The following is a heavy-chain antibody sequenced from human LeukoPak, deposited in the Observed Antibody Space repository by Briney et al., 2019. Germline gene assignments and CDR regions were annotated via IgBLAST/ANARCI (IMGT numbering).Heavy chain of an antibody. J-gene: IGHJ3*02. CDR1: GGTFSSYS. CDR3: AIEYCSSTSCPSESDAFDI. CDR2: ISPLFGTT. V-gene: IGHV1-69*05. D-gene: IGHD2-2*01. Sequence: SVKVSCKASGGTFSSYSINWVRQAPGLGLEWMGGISPLFGTTDFAQKFQGRVTITTDESTSTAYMELSSLRSEDTAVYYCAIEYCSSTSCPSESDAFDIWGQGTMVTVSS.